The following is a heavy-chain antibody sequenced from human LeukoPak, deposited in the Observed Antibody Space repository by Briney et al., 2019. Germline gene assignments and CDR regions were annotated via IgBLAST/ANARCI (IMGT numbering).Heavy chain of an antibody. CDR1: GYTFTSYG. J-gene: IGHJ5*02. CDR2: ISAYNGNT. Sequence: ASVKVSCKASGYTFTSYGISWVRQAPGQGLEWMGWISAYNGNTNYAQKLQGRVTMTSDTSRSTAYMELSSLRYDDTAVYYCARSPPAAIWFDPWGQGTPVTVSS. D-gene: IGHD2-2*01. V-gene: IGHV1-18*01. CDR3: ARSPPAAIWFDP.